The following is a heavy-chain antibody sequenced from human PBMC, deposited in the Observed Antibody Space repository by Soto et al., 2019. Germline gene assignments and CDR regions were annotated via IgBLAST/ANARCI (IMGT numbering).Heavy chain of an antibody. Sequence: SVKVSCKASGGTVSSYTISWVRQAPGQGLEWMGRIIPILGIANYAQKFQGRVTITADKSTSTAYMELSSLRSEDTAVYYCAGFYGSGSYYLDYWGQGTLVTVSS. CDR2: IIPILGIA. V-gene: IGHV1-69*02. CDR1: GGTVSSYT. D-gene: IGHD3-10*01. J-gene: IGHJ4*02. CDR3: AGFYGSGSYYLDY.